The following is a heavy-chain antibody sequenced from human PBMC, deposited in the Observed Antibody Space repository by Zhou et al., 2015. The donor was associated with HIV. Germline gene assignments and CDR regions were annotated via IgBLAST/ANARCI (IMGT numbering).Heavy chain of an antibody. D-gene: IGHD2-8*01. CDR2: IIPIFGTA. CDR1: GGTFSSYA. J-gene: IGHJ6*02. Sequence: LVQSETEVRKPGSSVKVSCKASGGTFSSYAISWVRQAPGQGLEWMGGIIPIFGTANYAQKFQGRVTITADKSTSTAYMELSSLRSEDTAVYYCASRVSPGGDCTNGVCYRGPETYYYYGMDVWGQGTTVTVSS. V-gene: IGHV1-69*06. CDR3: ASRVSPGGDCTNGVCYRGPETYYYYGMDV.